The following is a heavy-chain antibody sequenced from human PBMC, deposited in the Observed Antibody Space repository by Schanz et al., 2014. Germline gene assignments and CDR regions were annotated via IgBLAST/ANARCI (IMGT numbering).Heavy chain of an antibody. Sequence: QVQLVQSGGEVKKPGASVKVSCKASGYTFTAYYIHWVRQAPGQGLEWMGRINPNSGGTNYAQKLQARVTMTTDTSTSTAYMEMRSLRSADTAVYYCATSDLSISAAGPWGQGTLVTVSS. V-gene: IGHV1-2*02. D-gene: IGHD6-13*01. CDR1: GYTFTAYY. CDR3: ATSDLSISAAGP. CDR2: INPNSGGT. J-gene: IGHJ4*02.